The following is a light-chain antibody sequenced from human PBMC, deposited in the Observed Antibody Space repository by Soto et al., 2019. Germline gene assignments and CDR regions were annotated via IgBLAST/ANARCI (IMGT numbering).Light chain of an antibody. CDR1: SSNIGGNS. CDR2: DDN. J-gene: IGLJ1*01. V-gene: IGLV1-51*01. CDR3: GSWDSRLSAYV. Sequence: QSALTQPPSVSAAPGQKVTISCSGSSSNIGGNSVSWYQQLPGTAPRLLIYDDNKRPSGIPDRFSGSKSGTSATLGITGFQTGDEADYYCGSWDSRLSAYVFGNGTKGTV.